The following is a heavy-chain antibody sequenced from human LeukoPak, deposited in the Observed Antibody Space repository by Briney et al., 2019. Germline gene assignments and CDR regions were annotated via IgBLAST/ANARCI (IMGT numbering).Heavy chain of an antibody. D-gene: IGHD3-3*01. Sequence: PSETLSLTCSVSGAIIKREGFNWDWIRQPPGKGLEYIGSIFYNGNTYYNPSLESRVTISVETSKNRFSLNLYSVTAADTAVYYCTRRPKEPGFWSGYVDSWGQGTLVTVSS. CDR1: GAIIKREGFN. V-gene: IGHV4-39*01. J-gene: IGHJ4*02. CDR2: IFYNGNT. CDR3: TRRPKEPGFWSGYVDS.